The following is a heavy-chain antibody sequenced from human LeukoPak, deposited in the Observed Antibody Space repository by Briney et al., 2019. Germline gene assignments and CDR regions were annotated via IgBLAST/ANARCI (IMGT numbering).Heavy chain of an antibody. D-gene: IGHD2-15*01. CDR3: VTEYWYCFDY. V-gene: IGHV3-7*01. CDR1: GFNFLGYN. CDR2: VTRDGSGT. Sequence: GGSLRLSCITSGFNFLGYNMAWVRQAPGKGLEWLATVTRDGSGTEYIDSVRSRFTISRDNAKNSVYLQMNSLRAEDTAVYFCVTEYWYCFDYWGQGLLLTVSS. J-gene: IGHJ4*02.